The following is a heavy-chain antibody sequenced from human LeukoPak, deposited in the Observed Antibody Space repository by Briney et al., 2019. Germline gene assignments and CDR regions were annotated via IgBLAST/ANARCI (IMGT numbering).Heavy chain of an antibody. CDR2: IYHSGST. V-gene: IGHV4-38-2*02. Sequence: SETLSLTCTVSGYSISSGYYWGWIRQPPGKGLEWIGSIYHSGSTYYNPSLKSRVTISVDTSKNQFSLKLSSVTAADTAVYYCARDVYYGSGSYYYYYYYMDVWGKGTTVTVSS. CDR1: GYSISSGYY. J-gene: IGHJ6*03. CDR3: ARDVYYGSGSYYYYYYYMDV. D-gene: IGHD3-10*01.